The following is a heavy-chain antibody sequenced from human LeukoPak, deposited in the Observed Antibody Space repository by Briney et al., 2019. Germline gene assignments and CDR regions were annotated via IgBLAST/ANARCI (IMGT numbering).Heavy chain of an antibody. CDR2: ISDSGTT. V-gene: IGHV4-59*01. CDR1: GDSIRSYY. D-gene: IGHD3-3*01. J-gene: IGHJ4*02. Sequence: PSETLSLTCTVSGDSIRSYYWSWIRQPPGKGLEWIGYISDSGTTSYNPSLKSRVTISVDTSKNQFSLKLNSVTAADTAVYCCARDRSPGWVTTFEYWGQGILVSVSS. CDR3: ARDRSPGWVTTFEY.